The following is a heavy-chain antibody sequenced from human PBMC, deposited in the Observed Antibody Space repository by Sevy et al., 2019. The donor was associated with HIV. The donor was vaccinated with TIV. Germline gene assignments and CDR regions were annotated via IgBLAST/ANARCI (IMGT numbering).Heavy chain of an antibody. CDR1: GFMFSSYE. J-gene: IGHJ4*02. D-gene: IGHD4-17*01. CDR2: ISYSGSST. Sequence: GGSLRLSCTASGFMFSSYEMNWVRQAPGKRLEWISYISYSGSSTYYSDSVKGRFTISRDTAKNSRYLQMNSLIAEDTAVYYCARDLPPSATTVAHFDYWGQGTLVTVSS. V-gene: IGHV3-48*03. CDR3: ARDLPPSATTVAHFDY.